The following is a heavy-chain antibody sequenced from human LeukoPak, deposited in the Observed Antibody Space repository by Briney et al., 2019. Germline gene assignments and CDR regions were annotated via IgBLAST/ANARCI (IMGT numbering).Heavy chain of an antibody. V-gene: IGHV1-2*06. J-gene: IGHJ5*02. CDR2: INPNSGGT. CDR3: ARPHTVLYNWFDP. CDR1: GYTFPGYY. D-gene: IGHD4-11*01. Sequence: GASVKVSCKASGYTFPGYYMHWVRQAPGQGLEWMGRINPNSGGTNYAQKFQGRVTMTRDTSISTAYMELSRLRSDDTAVYYCARPHTVLYNWFDPWGQGTLVTVSS.